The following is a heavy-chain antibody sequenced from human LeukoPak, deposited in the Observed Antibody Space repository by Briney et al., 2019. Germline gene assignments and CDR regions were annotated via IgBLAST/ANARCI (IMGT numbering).Heavy chain of an antibody. V-gene: IGHV4-39*01. Sequence: SETLSLTCTVSGGSISTSSYYWGWIRQPPGKGLEWNGSIYYSGSTYYNPSLKSRVTISVDTSKNQFSLNLNSVTAADTAVYYCARLFGVANIGSYYYMDVWGRGTTVTVSS. CDR3: ARLFGVANIGSYYYMDV. CDR1: GGSISTSSYY. J-gene: IGHJ6*03. CDR2: IYYSGST. D-gene: IGHD3-10*02.